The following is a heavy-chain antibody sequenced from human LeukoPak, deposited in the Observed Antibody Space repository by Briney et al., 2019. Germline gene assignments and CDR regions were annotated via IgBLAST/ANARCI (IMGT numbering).Heavy chain of an antibody. V-gene: IGHV3-7*01. J-gene: IGHJ4*02. D-gene: IGHD3-10*01. CDR3: ARDGMVRGVITALFYFDY. CDR1: GFTFSSYW. Sequence: GGSLRLSCAASGFTFSSYWMSWVRQAPGKGLEWVANIKQDGSEKYYVDSVKGRFTISRDNAKNSLYLQMNSLRAEDTAVYYCARDGMVRGVITALFYFDYWGQGTLVTVSS. CDR2: IKQDGSEK.